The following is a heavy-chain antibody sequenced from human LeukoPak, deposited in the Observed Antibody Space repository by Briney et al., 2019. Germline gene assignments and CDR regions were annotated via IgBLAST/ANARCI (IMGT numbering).Heavy chain of an antibody. J-gene: IGHJ3*02. Sequence: SETLSLTCTVSGGSISSGGYYWSWIRQHPGKGLEWIGYIYYSGSTYYNPSLKSRVTISVDTSKSQFSLKLSSVTAADTAVYYCARDRGYETRGDAFDIWGQGTMVTVSS. CDR1: GGSISSGGYY. CDR2: IYYSGST. CDR3: ARDRGYETRGDAFDI. D-gene: IGHD5-12*01. V-gene: IGHV4-31*03.